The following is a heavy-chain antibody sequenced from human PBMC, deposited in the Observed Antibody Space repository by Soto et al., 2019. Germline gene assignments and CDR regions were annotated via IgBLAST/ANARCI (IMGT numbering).Heavy chain of an antibody. CDR1: GFSVTNNY. J-gene: IGHJ4*02. D-gene: IGHD2-2*01. CDR2: IDIGGNT. CDR3: ARGRGSTGYLGREHYFDY. V-gene: IGHV3-66*01. Sequence: EVQVVESGGGLVQPGGSLRLSCAASGFSVTNNYMNWVRQAPGKGLEWVSIIDIGGNTDYADSVTDRFTISRDNSRNTLYLHMASLRAEDTAVYYCARGRGSTGYLGREHYFDYWGQGTLVTVSP.